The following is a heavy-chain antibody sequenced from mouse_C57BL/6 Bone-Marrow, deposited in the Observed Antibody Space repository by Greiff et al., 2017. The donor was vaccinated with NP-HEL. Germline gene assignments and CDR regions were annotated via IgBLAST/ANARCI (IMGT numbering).Heavy chain of an antibody. J-gene: IGHJ4*01. CDR1: GYTFTDYY. CDR2: IIPNNGGT. CDR3: ARAPYYDYDGAMDY. D-gene: IGHD2-4*01. Sequence: EVQLQQSGPELVKPGASVKISCTASGYTFTDYYMNWVKQSPGQSLEWIGDIIPNNGGTSYNQKFKGKATLTVDKSSGTAYMELRSLTSEDSAVYYCARAPYYDYDGAMDYWGQGTSVTVSS. V-gene: IGHV1-26*01.